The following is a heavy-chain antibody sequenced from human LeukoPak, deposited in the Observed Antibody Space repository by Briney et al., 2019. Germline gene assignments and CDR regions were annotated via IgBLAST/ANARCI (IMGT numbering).Heavy chain of an antibody. Sequence: SETLSLTCAVYGGSFSGYYWSWIRQPPGKGLEWIGEINHSGSTNYNPSLKSRVTISVDTSKNQFSLKLSSVTAADTAVYYCARAVGTDGYNLWVYWGQGTLVTVSS. J-gene: IGHJ4*02. CDR3: ARAVGTDGYNLWVY. V-gene: IGHV4-34*01. D-gene: IGHD5-24*01. CDR1: GGSFSGYY. CDR2: INHSGST.